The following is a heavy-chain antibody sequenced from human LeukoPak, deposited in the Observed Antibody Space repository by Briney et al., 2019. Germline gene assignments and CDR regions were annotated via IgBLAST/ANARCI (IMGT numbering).Heavy chain of an antibody. V-gene: IGHV1-2*02. D-gene: IGHD2-2*01. Sequence: ASVKVSCKASGYTFTSYGISWVRQAPGQGLEWMGWINPNSGGTNYAQKFQGRVTMTRDTSISTAYMELSRLRSDDTAVYYCARDNGSSTSCWFDPWGQGTLVTVSS. CDR1: GYTFTSYG. J-gene: IGHJ5*02. CDR3: ARDNGSSTSCWFDP. CDR2: INPNSGGT.